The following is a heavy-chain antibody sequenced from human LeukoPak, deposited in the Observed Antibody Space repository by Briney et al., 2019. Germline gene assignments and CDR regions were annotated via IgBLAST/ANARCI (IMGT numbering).Heavy chain of an antibody. V-gene: IGHV1-46*01. D-gene: IGHD6-13*01. CDR1: GYTFTSYY. J-gene: IGHJ4*02. CDR2: INPSGGST. CDR3: ARDEGIAAAEDY. Sequence: GASVKVSCKASGYTFTSYYMHWVRQAPGQGLEWMGIINPSGGSTSYAQKFQGRVTTTRDTSTSTVYMELSSLRSEDTAVYYCARDEGIAAAEDYWGQGTLVTVSS.